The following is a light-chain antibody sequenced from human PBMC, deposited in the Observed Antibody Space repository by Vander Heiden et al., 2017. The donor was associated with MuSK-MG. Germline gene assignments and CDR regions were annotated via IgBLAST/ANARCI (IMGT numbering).Light chain of an antibody. CDR3: QQYGSSLYT. CDR2: GAS. J-gene: IGKJ2*01. CDR1: QSVSSSY. V-gene: IGKV3-20*01. Sequence: EIVLTQSPGTLSLSPGDRATLSCRPRQSVSSSYLAWYQQKPGQAPRLLIYGASSRATGIPDRFSGSGSGTDFTLTISRLEPEDFAVYYCQQYGSSLYTFGQGTKLEIK.